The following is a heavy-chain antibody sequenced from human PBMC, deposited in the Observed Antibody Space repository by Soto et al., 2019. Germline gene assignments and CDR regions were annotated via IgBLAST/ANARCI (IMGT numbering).Heavy chain of an antibody. J-gene: IGHJ4*02. CDR2: INSDGSST. D-gene: IGHD6-13*01. CDR1: GFTFSSYW. V-gene: IGHV3-74*01. CDR3: ARYQIAAAGSPFDF. Sequence: GGSLRLSCAASGFTFSSYWMHWVRQAPGKGLVWVSRINSDGSSTSYADSVKGRFTISRDNAKNTLYLQMNSLRAEDTAVFYCARYQIAAAGSPFDFWGQGTLVTVSS.